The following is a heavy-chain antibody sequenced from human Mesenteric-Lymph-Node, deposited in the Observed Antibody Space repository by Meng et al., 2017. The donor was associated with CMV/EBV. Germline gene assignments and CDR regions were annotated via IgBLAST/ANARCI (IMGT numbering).Heavy chain of an antibody. CDR1: GFTFSSYA. Sequence: GESLKISCAASGFTFSSYAMHWVRQAPGKGLEWVSYISSSGSTIYYADSVKGRFTISRDNAENSLYLQMNSLRAEDTAVYYCAREYTTSSGYFDSWGQGTLVTVSS. D-gene: IGHD6-6*01. V-gene: IGHV3-48*03. CDR2: ISSSGSTI. J-gene: IGHJ4*02. CDR3: AREYTTSSGYFDS.